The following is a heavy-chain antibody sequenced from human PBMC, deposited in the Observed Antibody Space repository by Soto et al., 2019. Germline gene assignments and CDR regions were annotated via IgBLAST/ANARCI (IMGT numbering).Heavy chain of an antibody. CDR3: ARDRICSGGSCFARWYDP. CDR2: INHSGST. CDR1: GGSFSGYY. J-gene: IGHJ5*02. D-gene: IGHD2-15*01. Sequence: SETLSLTCAVYGGSFSGYYWSWIRQPPGKGLEWIGEINHSGSTNYNPSLKSRVTISVDTSKNQFSLKLSSVTAADTAVYYCARDRICSGGSCFARWYDPWGQGTLVTVSS. V-gene: IGHV4-34*01.